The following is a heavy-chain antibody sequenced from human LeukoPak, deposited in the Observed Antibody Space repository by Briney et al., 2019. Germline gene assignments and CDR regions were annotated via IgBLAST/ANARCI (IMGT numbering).Heavy chain of an antibody. J-gene: IGHJ4*02. CDR3: AKSSYCSSTSCFFDY. CDR1: GFTFDDYA. CDR2: ISWNSGSI. V-gene: IGHV3-9*01. D-gene: IGHD2-2*01. Sequence: GRSLSLSCAASGFTFDDYAMHWVRHAPGKGLEWVSGISWNSGSIGYADSVKGRFTISRDNAKNSLYLQMNSLRAEDTALYYCAKSSYCSSTSCFFDYWGQGTLVTVSS.